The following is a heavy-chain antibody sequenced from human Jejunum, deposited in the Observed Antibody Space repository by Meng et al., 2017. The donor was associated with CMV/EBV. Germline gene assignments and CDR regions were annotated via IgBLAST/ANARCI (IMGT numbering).Heavy chain of an antibody. D-gene: IGHD4-23*01. CDR2: IDQDGSGA. Sequence: ASGFTFSSYRMHWLRQVPGKGRTWVSRIDQDGSGAKYADSVKGRFIISRENAKNTLYLQMNSLRVDDSAVYYCARVVVSPGGGFAYWGQGALVTVSS. J-gene: IGHJ4*02. V-gene: IGHV3-74*03. CDR3: ARVVVSPGGGFAY. CDR1: GFTFSSYR.